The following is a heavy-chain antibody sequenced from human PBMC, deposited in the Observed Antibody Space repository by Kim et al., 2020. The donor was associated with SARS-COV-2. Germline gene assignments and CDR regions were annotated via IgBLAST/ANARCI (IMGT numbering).Heavy chain of an antibody. Sequence: GGSLRLSCAASEFTFSNYGMHWVRQAPGKGLEWVALIWYDVSNKHYADSVKGRFTISRDNSKYMLYLQMNSLRAEDTAMYYCARSIAAAGCFDIWGQGT. CDR3: ARSIAAAGCFDI. J-gene: IGHJ3*02. CDR1: EFTFSNYG. D-gene: IGHD6-13*01. V-gene: IGHV3-33*01. CDR2: IWYDVSNK.